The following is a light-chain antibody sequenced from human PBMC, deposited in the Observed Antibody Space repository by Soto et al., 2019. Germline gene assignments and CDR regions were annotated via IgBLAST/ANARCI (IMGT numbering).Light chain of an antibody. CDR1: SSNIGSNT. CDR2: SNN. Sequence: QSVVTQSPSASGTPGQRVTISCSGSSSNIGSNTVNWYQQVPGTAPKLLIYSNNQRPSGVPDRFSGSKSGTSASLAIRGLQSEDEANYFCAAWDDTLQGLVFGGGTKLTVL. V-gene: IGLV1-44*01. J-gene: IGLJ2*01. CDR3: AAWDDTLQGLV.